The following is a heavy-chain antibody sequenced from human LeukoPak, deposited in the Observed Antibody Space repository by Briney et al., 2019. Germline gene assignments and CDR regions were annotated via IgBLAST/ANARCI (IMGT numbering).Heavy chain of an antibody. D-gene: IGHD6-13*01. Sequence: SETLSLTCTVSGGSISSYYWSWIRQPAGKGLEWIGRIYSSGSTNYNPSLKSRVTMSVDTSKNQFSLKMSPVTAADTAVYYCARVDSSSIIAYWGQGTLVTVSS. V-gene: IGHV4-4*07. CDR3: ARVDSSSIIAY. CDR2: IYSSGST. J-gene: IGHJ4*02. CDR1: GGSISSYY.